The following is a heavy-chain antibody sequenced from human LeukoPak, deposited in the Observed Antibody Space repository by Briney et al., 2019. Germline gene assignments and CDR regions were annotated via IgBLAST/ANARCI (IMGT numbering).Heavy chain of an antibody. CDR2: MYYSGST. V-gene: IGHV4-39*07. J-gene: IGHJ6*03. CDR3: ARDTDFWSGLDYMDV. D-gene: IGHD3-3*01. Sequence: SETLSLTCTVSGGSFSSSNYFWGWIRQPPGKGLEWIGSMYYSGSTYYNPSLKSRVTISVDTSKNQFSLKLSSVTAADTAVYYCARDTDFWSGLDYMDVWGKGTTVTVSS. CDR1: GGSFSSSNYF.